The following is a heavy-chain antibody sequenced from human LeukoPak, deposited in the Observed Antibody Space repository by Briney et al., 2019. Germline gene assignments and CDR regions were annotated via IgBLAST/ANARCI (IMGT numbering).Heavy chain of an antibody. CDR3: ARVMDSSSSSGDY. J-gene: IGHJ4*02. CDR2: IYYSGST. D-gene: IGHD6-6*01. CDR1: GGSISSCY. V-gene: IGHV4-59*01. Sequence: SSETLSLTCTVSGGSISSCYWSWIRHPPGKGLEWIVYIYYSGSTNYNPSLKSRVTISVDTSKNQFSLKLSSVTAEDTAVYYCARVMDSSSSSGDYWGQGTLVTVSS.